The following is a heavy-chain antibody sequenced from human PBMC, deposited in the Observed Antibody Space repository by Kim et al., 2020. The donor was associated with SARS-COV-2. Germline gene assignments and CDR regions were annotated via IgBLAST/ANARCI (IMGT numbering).Heavy chain of an antibody. Sequence: DGSNKYKADSVKGRLTISRDNSKNTLYLQMNSLRAEDTAVYYCASSRGFDYWAREPWSPSPQ. J-gene: IGHJ4*02. CDR2: DGSNK. V-gene: IGHV3-30*07. CDR3: ASSRGFDY.